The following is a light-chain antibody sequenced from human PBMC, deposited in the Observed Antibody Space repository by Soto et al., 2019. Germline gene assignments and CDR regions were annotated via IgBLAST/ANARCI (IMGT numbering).Light chain of an antibody. CDR3: SSYTTTSTYV. V-gene: IGLV2-14*01. CDR2: EVT. CDR1: SSDVGGYDY. J-gene: IGLJ1*01. Sequence: QSVLTQPASVSGSPGQSITISCTGTSSDVGGYDYVSWYQQHPGKAPNFVIYEVTNRPSGVSHRFSGSKSGNTASLTISGLQAEDEADYYCSSYTTTSTYVFGTGTKATVL.